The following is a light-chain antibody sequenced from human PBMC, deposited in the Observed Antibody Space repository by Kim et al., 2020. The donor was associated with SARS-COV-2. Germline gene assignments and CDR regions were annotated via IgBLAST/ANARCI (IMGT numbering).Light chain of an antibody. V-gene: IGKV1-5*03. Sequence: ASVGDRVTITCRASQSFSTWLGWYQQKPGKAPKLLIYRASSLESGVPSRFSGSGSGTEFTLTISSLQPDDFATYYCLQYNDYPLTFGGGTKVDIK. CDR2: RAS. CDR3: LQYNDYPLT. CDR1: QSFSTW. J-gene: IGKJ4*01.